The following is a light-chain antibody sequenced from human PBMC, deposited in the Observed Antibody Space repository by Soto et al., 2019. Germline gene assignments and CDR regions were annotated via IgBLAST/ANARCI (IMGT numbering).Light chain of an antibody. CDR1: SSDVGGYNY. CDR3: SSYTSSSTLNVL. J-gene: IGLJ2*01. Sequence: QSGLTQPASVSGSPGQSITITCTGTSSDVGGYNYVSWYQHHPGKAPRLMIYEVTYRPSGVSNRFFGSKSGNTASLTISGLQAEDEADYYCSSYTSSSTLNVLFGGGTKLTVL. CDR2: EVT. V-gene: IGLV2-14*01.